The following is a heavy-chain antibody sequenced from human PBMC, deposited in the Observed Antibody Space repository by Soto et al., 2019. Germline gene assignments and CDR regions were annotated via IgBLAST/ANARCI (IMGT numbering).Heavy chain of an antibody. V-gene: IGHV3-23*01. D-gene: IGHD2-21*02. CDR1: GITFRNYA. J-gene: IGHJ4*02. CDR2: ISPSGATI. CDR3: ANDYYIRGDSYRYYLDY. Sequence: GGSVRLSCAASGITFRNYAMSWVGQAPGKGLEWVANISPSGATIFYADSVRGRFTISRDNSRNTMYLQMNSLRVEDTAVYYCANDYYIRGDSYRYYLDYWGQGNLVTVSS.